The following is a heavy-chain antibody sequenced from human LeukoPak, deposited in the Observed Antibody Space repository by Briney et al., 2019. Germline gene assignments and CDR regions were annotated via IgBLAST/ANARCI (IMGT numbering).Heavy chain of an antibody. CDR1: GGSISSVSHY. D-gene: IGHD1-26*01. J-gene: IGHJ3*02. CDR3: ARVMTVGALLGGFDI. V-gene: IGHV4-61*02. CDR2: IYTSGNT. Sequence: SQTLSLTCTVSGGSISSVSHYWSWIRQPAGKGPEWIGRIYTSGNTNYNPSLKSRVTISVDTSKNQFSLKLSSVTAADTAVYYCARVMTVGALLGGFDIWGQGTMVTVSS.